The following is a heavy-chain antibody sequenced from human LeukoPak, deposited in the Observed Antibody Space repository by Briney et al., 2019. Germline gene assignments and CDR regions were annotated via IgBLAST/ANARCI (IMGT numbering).Heavy chain of an antibody. CDR1: GFTFSSYS. Sequence: PGGSLRLSCAASGFTFSSYSMNWVRQAPGKGLEWVPSISSSSSYIYYADSLKGRFTISRDNAKNSLYLQMNSLRAEDTAVYYCASAAVGTGDYFDYWGQGTLVTVSS. V-gene: IGHV3-21*01. D-gene: IGHD6-13*01. J-gene: IGHJ4*02. CDR3: ASAAVGTGDYFDY. CDR2: ISSSSSYI.